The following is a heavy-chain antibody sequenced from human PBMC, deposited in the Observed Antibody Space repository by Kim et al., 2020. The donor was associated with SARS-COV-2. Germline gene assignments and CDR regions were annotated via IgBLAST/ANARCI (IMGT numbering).Heavy chain of an antibody. D-gene: IGHD2-15*01. J-gene: IGHJ3*02. CDR1: GGSISSYY. CDR3: ARDFSGSSVAPFDI. V-gene: IGHV4-59*01. CDR2: FFYRGIT. Sequence: SETLSLTCTISGGSISSYYWSWIRQPPGKGLEWIGYFFYRGITNNNPSLRSRVTISVDTSKNQFSLRLSSVTAADTAVYYCARDFSGSSVAPFDIWGKGT.